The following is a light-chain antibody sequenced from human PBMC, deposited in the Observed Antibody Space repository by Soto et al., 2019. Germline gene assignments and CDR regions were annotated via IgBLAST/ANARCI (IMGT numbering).Light chain of an antibody. CDR3: QQYGSSPWT. Sequence: EVALTQSPNPLSSSPGERATLPCRASQSVANNYLTWYQQKPGQAPRVLIYDASTRATGIPDRFSGSGSGTDFTLTISRLEPEDFAVYYCQQYGSSPWTFGQGTKVDIK. V-gene: IGKV3-20*01. CDR1: QSVANNY. J-gene: IGKJ1*01. CDR2: DAS.